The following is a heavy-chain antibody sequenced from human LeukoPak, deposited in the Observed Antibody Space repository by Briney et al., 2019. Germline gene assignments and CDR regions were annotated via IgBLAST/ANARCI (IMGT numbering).Heavy chain of an antibody. V-gene: IGHV3-11*01. CDR3: AKVLVRHIAVAGRAFDP. D-gene: IGHD6-19*01. CDR1: GFTFSDYY. J-gene: IGHJ5*02. Sequence: PGGSLRLSCAASGFTFSDYYMSWIRQAPGKGLEWVSYISSSGSTIYYADSVKGRFTISRDNAKNSLYLQMNGLRAEDTAVYYCAKVLVRHIAVAGRAFDPWGQGTLVTVSS. CDR2: ISSSGSTI.